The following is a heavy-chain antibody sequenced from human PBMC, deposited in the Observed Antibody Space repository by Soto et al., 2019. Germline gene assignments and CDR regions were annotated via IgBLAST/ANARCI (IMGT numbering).Heavy chain of an antibody. J-gene: IGHJ2*01. CDR2: IYHSGST. D-gene: IGHD1-26*01. CDR3: ASEWGRDWYFDL. Sequence: RSLTCAVSGYSISSGYYWGWIRQPPGKGLEWIGSIYHSGSTYYNPSLKSRVTISVDTSKNQFSLKLSSVTAADTAGYYCASEWGRDWYFDLWGRGTLVTVSS. CDR1: GYSISSGYY. V-gene: IGHV4-38-2*01.